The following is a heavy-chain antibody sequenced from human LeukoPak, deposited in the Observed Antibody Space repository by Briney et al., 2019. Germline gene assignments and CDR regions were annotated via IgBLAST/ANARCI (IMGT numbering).Heavy chain of an antibody. J-gene: IGHJ5*02. CDR3: ARISPRRYYYDSSGFYSEVWFDP. Sequence: PSETLSLTCAVHGGSFSGYYWSWIRQPPGKGLEWIGEINHSGSTNYNPSLKSRVTISVDTSKNQFSLKLSSVTAADTAVYYCARISPRRYYYDSSGFYSEVWFDPWGQGTLVTVSS. V-gene: IGHV4-34*01. D-gene: IGHD3-22*01. CDR2: INHSGST. CDR1: GGSFSGYY.